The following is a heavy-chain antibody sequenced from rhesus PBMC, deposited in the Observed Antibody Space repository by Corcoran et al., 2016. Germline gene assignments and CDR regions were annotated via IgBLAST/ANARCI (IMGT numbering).Heavy chain of an antibody. Sequence: QVQLQESGPGLVKLSETLAPTCAVSDYYTSKNYRSWISLPPGKGLEGIGFIYGSSGNTHYNPSLRSRVTISTDTSKNQFSLKLSSVTAADTAVYYCARTYFYDSGYYYYFDYWGQGVLVTVSS. J-gene: IGHJ4*01. V-gene: IGHV4-147*01. CDR1: DYYTSKNY. CDR3: ARTYFYDSGYYYYFDY. D-gene: IGHD3-28*01. CDR2: IYGSSGNT.